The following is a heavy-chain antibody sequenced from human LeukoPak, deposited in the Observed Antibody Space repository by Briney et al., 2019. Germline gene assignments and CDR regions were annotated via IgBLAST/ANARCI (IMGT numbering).Heavy chain of an antibody. V-gene: IGHV4-39*01. J-gene: IGHJ5*02. CDR1: GGSISSGSYY. CDR2: IYYSGST. CDR3: ARQSVQLEIGSWFDP. D-gene: IGHD1-1*01. Sequence: SETLPLTCTVSGGSISSGSYYWSWIRQPAGKGLEWIGSIYYSGSTYYNPSLKSRVTISVDTSKNQFSLKLGSVTAADTAVYYCARQSVQLEIGSWFDPWGQGTLVTVSS.